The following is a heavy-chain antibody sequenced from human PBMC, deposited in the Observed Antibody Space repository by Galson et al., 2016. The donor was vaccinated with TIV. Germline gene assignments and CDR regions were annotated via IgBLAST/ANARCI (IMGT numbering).Heavy chain of an antibody. D-gene: IGHD1-26*01. Sequence: SLRLSCAASGFTFTDYYMSWIRQAPGKGLEWVSYTGSSISSYKNYADSVKGRFTVSRDNAKNSLYLQMDSQRPEDTAVYYCARGDLSGTYYGGVSAFDIWGQGTMVTVSS. CDR3: ARGDLSGTYYGGVSAFDI. V-gene: IGHV3-11*06. J-gene: IGHJ3*02. CDR2: TGSSISSYK. CDR1: GFTFTDYY.